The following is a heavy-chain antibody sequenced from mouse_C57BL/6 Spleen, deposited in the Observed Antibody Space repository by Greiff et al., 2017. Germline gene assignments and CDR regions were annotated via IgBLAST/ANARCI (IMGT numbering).Heavy chain of an antibody. Sequence: EVQLQESGGGLVKPGGSLKLSCAASGFTFSSYTMSWVRQTPEKRLEWVATISGGGGNTYYPDSVKGRFTISRDNAKNTLYLQMSSLGSEDTALYYCARHGGVFAYWGQGTLVTVSA. CDR2: ISGGGGNT. V-gene: IGHV5-9*01. J-gene: IGHJ3*01. CDR1: GFTFSSYT. CDR3: ARHGGVFAY.